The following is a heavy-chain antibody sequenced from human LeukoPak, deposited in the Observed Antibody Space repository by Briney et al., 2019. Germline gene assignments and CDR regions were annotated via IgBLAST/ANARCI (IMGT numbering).Heavy chain of an antibody. CDR2: ISYDGSNK. J-gene: IGHJ6*02. D-gene: IGHD2-15*01. Sequence: GGSLRLSCAASGFTFSLSWMHWVRQAPGKGLEWVAVISYDGSNKYYADSVKGQFTISRDNSKNTLYLQMNSLRAEDTAVYYCAKAGRCSGGSCYYYGMDVWGQGTTVTVSS. CDR3: AKAGRCSGGSCYYYGMDV. CDR1: GFTFSLSW. V-gene: IGHV3-30*18.